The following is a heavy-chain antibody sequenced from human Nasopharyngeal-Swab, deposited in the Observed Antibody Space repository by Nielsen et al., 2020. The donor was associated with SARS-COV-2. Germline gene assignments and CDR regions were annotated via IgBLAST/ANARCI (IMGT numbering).Heavy chain of an antibody. CDR1: GFTLDSYA. CDR3: AKDRYCSGGACYFNGFDS. V-gene: IGHV3-23*01. J-gene: IGHJ4*02. D-gene: IGHD2-15*01. CDR2: VTGSGSTT. Sequence: GGSLRLSCAASGFTLDSYAMTWVRQAPGKGLEWVSSVTGSGSTTKYADSVKGRFTISRDNSNKKVYLQMHSLRAEDSAVYYCAKDRYCSGGACYFNGFDSWGQGTLVTVSS.